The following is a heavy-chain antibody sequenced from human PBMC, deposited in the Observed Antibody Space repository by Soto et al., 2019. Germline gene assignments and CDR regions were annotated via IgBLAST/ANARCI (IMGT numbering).Heavy chain of an antibody. Sequence: EVQLVESGGGLVQPGGSLRLSCAASGITVSNNYMSWVRQAPGKGLECVSLIYSNGDTRYADSEKGRFTISRDNSKNTEYLQMNSLRAEDTAVDYCARDPPGRAAAGGGWGQGTTVTVSS. CDR1: GITVSNNY. CDR2: IYSNGDT. CDR3: ARDPPGRAAAGGG. D-gene: IGHD6-13*01. J-gene: IGHJ6*02. V-gene: IGHV3-66*01.